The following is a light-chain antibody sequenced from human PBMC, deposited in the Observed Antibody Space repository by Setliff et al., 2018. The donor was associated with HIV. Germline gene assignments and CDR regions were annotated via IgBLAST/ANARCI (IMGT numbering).Light chain of an antibody. CDR3: CSYAARQTSYV. Sequence: QSALAQPRSVSGSPGQSVTISCTGTSSDVGGYDYVSWFQQHPGKAPKLLIYDVYKRPSGAPDRFSGSRSGNTASLTISGLQGDDETYYYCCSYAARQTSYVFGTGTKV. V-gene: IGLV2-11*01. J-gene: IGLJ1*01. CDR1: SSDVGGYDY. CDR2: DVY.